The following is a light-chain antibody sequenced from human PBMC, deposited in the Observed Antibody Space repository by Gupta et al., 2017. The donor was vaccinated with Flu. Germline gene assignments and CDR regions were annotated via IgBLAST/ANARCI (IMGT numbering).Light chain of an antibody. CDR3: CSFASGGFYV. V-gene: IGLV2-11*01. CDR1: SSGIGGYNY. CDR2: DVI. J-gene: IGLJ1*01. Sequence: SGTVSCTGTSSGIGGYNYVSWYQQHPGKAPKLMVYDVIKRPSGVPDRFSGSKSGNTASLTISGLQAEDEADYYCCSFASGGFYVFGTGTKVTVL.